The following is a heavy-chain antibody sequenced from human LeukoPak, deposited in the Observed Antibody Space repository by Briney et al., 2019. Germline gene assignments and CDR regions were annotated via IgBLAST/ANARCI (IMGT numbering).Heavy chain of an antibody. J-gene: IGHJ5*02. D-gene: IGHD3-10*01. V-gene: IGHV4-59*01. Sequence: SETLSLTCTVSGGSISSYYWSWIRQPPGKGLEWIGYIYYSGSTNYNPSLKSRVTISVDTSKNQFSLKLSSVTAADMAVYYCARGPPMVRGVIIRRNWFDPWGQGTLVTVSS. CDR3: ARGPPMVRGVIIRRNWFDP. CDR1: GGSISSYY. CDR2: IYYSGST.